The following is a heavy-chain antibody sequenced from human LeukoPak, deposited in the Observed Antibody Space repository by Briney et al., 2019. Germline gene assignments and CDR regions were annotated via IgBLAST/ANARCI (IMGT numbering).Heavy chain of an antibody. CDR1: GYTFTGYY. Sequence: ASVKVSCKASGYTFTGYYMHWVRQAPGQGLEWMGWINPNSGGTNYAQKLQGRVTMTTDTSTSTAYMELRSLRSDDTAVYYCARVKTAAAGGASARDYWGQGTLVTVSS. CDR2: INPNSGGT. J-gene: IGHJ4*02. D-gene: IGHD6-13*01. CDR3: ARVKTAAAGGASARDY. V-gene: IGHV1-2*02.